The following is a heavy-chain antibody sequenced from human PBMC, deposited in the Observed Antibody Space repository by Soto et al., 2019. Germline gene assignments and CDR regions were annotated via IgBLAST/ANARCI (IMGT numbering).Heavy chain of an antibody. V-gene: IGHV5-51*01. CDR3: ARDSPYCSGGSCYSGVYYYYGMDV. CDR1: GYIFINFW. D-gene: IGHD2-15*01. J-gene: IGHJ6*02. Sequence: LVESLITYRQGPGYIFINFWIAWVLQMPGRGLECMGMTYPGDSDNRYSPSFQGQVTISADKSISTAYLQWSSLKASDTAMYYCARDSPYCSGGSCYSGVYYYYGMDVWGQGTPVTVSS. CDR2: TYPGDSDN.